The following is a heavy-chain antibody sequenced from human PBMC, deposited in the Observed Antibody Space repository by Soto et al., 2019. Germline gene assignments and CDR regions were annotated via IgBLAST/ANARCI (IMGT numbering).Heavy chain of an antibody. V-gene: IGHV3-21*06. CDR3: ARSTVTYYYYGMDV. Sequence: GGSLRLSCAASGFTFTRYSMNWVRQAPGKGLEWVSSISSTTNYIYYGDSMKGRFTISRDNAKNSLYLEMNSLRAEDTAVYYCARSTVTYYYYGMDVWGQGTTVTVSS. D-gene: IGHD4-4*01. CDR1: GFTFTRYS. J-gene: IGHJ6*02. CDR2: ISSTTNYI.